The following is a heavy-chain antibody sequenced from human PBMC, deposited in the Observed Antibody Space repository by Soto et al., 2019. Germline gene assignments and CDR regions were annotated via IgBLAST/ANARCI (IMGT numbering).Heavy chain of an antibody. D-gene: IGHD1-26*01. V-gene: IGHV3-30*18. CDR1: GFTFSSYG. CDR3: AKDPAWENNYYYYMDV. J-gene: IGHJ6*03. CDR2: ISYDGSNK. Sequence: PGGSLRLSCAASGFTFSSYGMHWVRQAPGKGLEWVAVISYDGSNKYYADSVKGRFTISRDNSKNTLYLQMNSLRAEDTAVYYCAKDPAWENNYYYYMDVWGKGTTVTVSS.